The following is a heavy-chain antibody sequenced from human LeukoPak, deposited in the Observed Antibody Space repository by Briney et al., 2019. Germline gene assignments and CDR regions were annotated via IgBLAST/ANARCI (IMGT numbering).Heavy chain of an antibody. Sequence: SETLSLTCNVSGYSISSNHYLGWIRQPPGKGLEWLGSVYFDGSTHYNPSLKSRVTISRDTSKNQCSLKVTSVTAADTAVYYCARVSSGGEYNWNDVFDPWGQGTLVTVSS. CDR3: ARVSSGGEYNWNDVFDP. V-gene: IGHV4-38-2*02. D-gene: IGHD1-20*01. CDR2: VYFDGST. CDR1: GYSISSNHY. J-gene: IGHJ5*02.